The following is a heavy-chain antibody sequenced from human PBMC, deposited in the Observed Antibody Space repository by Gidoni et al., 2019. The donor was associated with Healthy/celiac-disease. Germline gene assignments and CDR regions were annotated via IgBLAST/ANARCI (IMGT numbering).Heavy chain of an antibody. Sequence: EVQLLESGGGLVQPGGSMRLSCAASGFTFSSYAMSWVRQAPGKGLEWVSAISGSGSSTYYADSVKGRFTISRDNSKNTLYLQMNSLRAEDTAVYYCAKAPGYSDENNWFDPWGQGTLVTVSS. V-gene: IGHV3-23*01. D-gene: IGHD5-18*01. CDR1: GFTFSSYA. J-gene: IGHJ5*02. CDR3: AKAPGYSDENNWFDP. CDR2: ISGSGSST.